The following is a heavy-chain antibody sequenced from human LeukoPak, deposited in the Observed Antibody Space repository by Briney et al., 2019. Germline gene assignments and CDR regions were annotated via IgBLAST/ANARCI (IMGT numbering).Heavy chain of an antibody. V-gene: IGHV3-30*04. CDR2: ISYDGSNK. Sequence: GRSLRLSCAASGFIFSNYAIHWVRQAPGKGLEWVAVISYDGSNKYYADSVKGRFTISRDISKNTLYLQMNSLRAEDTAVYYCARGYCSSISCYVDYWGQGTLVTVSS. D-gene: IGHD2-2*01. CDR3: ARGYCSSISCYVDY. CDR1: GFIFSNYA. J-gene: IGHJ4*02.